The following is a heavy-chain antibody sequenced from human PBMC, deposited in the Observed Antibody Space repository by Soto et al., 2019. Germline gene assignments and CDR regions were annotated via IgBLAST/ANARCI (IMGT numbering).Heavy chain of an antibody. D-gene: IGHD6-19*01. V-gene: IGHV2-5*02. Sequence: SGPTLVNPTQTLTLTCTFSGFSLTTNGVGVGWIRQSPGEALEWLALIYWDDDKRYSPSLKSRLTITKDTSKNQVVLTMTNMDSVDTATYYCAYCGYYSSRWFPAYWGQGTLVTVSS. CDR2: IYWDDDK. J-gene: IGHJ4*02. CDR1: GFSLTTNGVG. CDR3: AYCGYYSSRWFPAY.